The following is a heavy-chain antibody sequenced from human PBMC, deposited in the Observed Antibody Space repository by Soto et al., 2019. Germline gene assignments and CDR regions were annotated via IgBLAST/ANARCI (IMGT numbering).Heavy chain of an antibody. Sequence: PSETLSLTCTVSGGSISSYYWSWIRQPPGKGLEWIGYIYYSGSTNYNPSLKSRVTTSVDTSKNQFSLKLSSVTAADTAVYYCARDEGSSSWYSPDYYYYYGMDVWGQGTTVTVSS. CDR3: ARDEGSSSWYSPDYYYYYGMDV. V-gene: IGHV4-59*01. CDR1: GGSISSYY. J-gene: IGHJ6*02. CDR2: IYYSGST. D-gene: IGHD6-13*01.